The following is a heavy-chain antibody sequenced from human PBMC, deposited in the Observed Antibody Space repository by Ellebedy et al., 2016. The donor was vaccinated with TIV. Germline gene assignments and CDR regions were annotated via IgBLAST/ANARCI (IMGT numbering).Heavy chain of an antibody. D-gene: IGHD6-13*01. J-gene: IGHJ4*02. CDR1: GFTFSDYW. CDR2: IKEDGSEK. CDR3: VRDFGSSSASPGDS. V-gene: IGHV3-7*03. Sequence: GESLKISCEASGFTFSDYWMSWVRQAPGKGLEWVANIKEDGSEKYYVDSVEGRFTISRDNAKNSAYLQMNSLRDEDTAVYYCVRDFGSSSASPGDSWGQGTLVTVSS.